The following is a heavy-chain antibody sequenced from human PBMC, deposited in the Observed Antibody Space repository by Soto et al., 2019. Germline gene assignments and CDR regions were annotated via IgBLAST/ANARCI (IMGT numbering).Heavy chain of an antibody. D-gene: IGHD4-17*01. Sequence: QVQLVQSGAEVKKPGSSVKVSCKASGGTFSSYAISWVRQAPGQGLEWMGGIIPIFGTANYAQKFQARVTITADESTSKAVMGLSRLRSEVTSVYYCARATRDVYGGRGGMDVWGQGTMVTVSS. V-gene: IGHV1-69*01. J-gene: IGHJ6*02. CDR3: ARATRDVYGGRGGMDV. CDR1: GGTFSSYA. CDR2: IIPIFGTA.